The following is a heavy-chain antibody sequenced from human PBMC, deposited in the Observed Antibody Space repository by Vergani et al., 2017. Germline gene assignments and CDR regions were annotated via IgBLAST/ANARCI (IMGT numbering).Heavy chain of an antibody. D-gene: IGHD3-22*01. CDR2: IYYSGST. J-gene: IGHJ4*02. Sequence: QLQLQESGPGLVKPSQTLSLTCTVSGGSISSGGYYWSWIRQHPGKGLEWIGYIYYSGSTYYNPSLKSRVTISVETSKNQFSLKLSSVTAADTAVYYCARDRRVYYYDSSGYYFGDYFDYWGQGTLVTVSS. CDR1: GGSISSGGYY. V-gene: IGHV4-31*03. CDR3: ARDRRVYYYDSSGYYFGDYFDY.